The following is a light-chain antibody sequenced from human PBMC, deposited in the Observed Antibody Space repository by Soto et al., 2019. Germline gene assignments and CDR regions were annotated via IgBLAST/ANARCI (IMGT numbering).Light chain of an antibody. V-gene: IGKV3-20*01. CDR3: QQYGSSPWT. J-gene: IGKJ1*01. CDR1: HSVSSSY. Sequence: EIVVTQSPATLAVSTGERATLSCRASHSVSSSYLAWYQQQPGQAPRLLIYGASSRATGIPDRFSGSGSGTHFTLTISRLESEDFAVYYCQQYGSSPWTFGQGTKVDIK. CDR2: GAS.